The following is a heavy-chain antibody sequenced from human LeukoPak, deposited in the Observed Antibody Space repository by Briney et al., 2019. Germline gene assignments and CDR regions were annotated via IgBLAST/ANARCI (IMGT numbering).Heavy chain of an antibody. CDR1: GGTFSSYT. D-gene: IGHD2-2*01. CDR3: AGELGCSSTSCKP. Sequence: SVKVSCKASGGTFSSYTISWVRQAPGQGLGWMGRIIPILGIANYAQKFQGRVTITADKSTSTAYMELSSLRSEDTAVYYCAGELGCSSTSCKPWGQGTLVTVSS. J-gene: IGHJ5*02. V-gene: IGHV1-69*04. CDR2: IIPILGIA.